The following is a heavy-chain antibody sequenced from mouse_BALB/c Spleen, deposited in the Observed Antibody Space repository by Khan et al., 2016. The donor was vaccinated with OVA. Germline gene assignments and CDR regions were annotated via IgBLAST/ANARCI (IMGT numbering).Heavy chain of an antibody. Sequence: QVQLQQSGAEPAKPGASVKMSCKASGYTFTSYWMHWVKQRPGQGLEWIGYINPSTGYTEYNQKFKDKATLTADKSSNTAYMQLSSLTSEDSAVYYCVNHGSSSAWFSYWGQGTLVTVS. CDR3: VNHGSSSAWFSY. D-gene: IGHD1-1*01. V-gene: IGHV1-7*01. CDR1: GYTFTSYW. J-gene: IGHJ3*01. CDR2: INPSTGYT.